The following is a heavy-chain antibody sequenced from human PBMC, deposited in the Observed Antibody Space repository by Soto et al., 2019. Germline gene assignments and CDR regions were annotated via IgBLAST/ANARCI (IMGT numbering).Heavy chain of an antibody. D-gene: IGHD6-13*01. Sequence: QITLKESGPTLVKPTQTLTLTCTFSGFSLSTSGVGVGWIRQPPGKALEWLALIYWDDDKRYSPSLKSRLTITKDTSKNQVVLTMTNMDPVDTATYYCVHMSSRTLEGLDAFDIWGQGTMVTVSS. V-gene: IGHV2-5*02. CDR3: VHMSSRTLEGLDAFDI. CDR2: IYWDDDK. J-gene: IGHJ3*02. CDR1: GFSLSTSGVG.